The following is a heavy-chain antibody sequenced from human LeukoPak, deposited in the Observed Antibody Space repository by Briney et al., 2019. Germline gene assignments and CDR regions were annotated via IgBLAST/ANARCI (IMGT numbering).Heavy chain of an antibody. CDR2: IYSSGDT. J-gene: IGHJ4*02. CDR1: GFTVNTKY. V-gene: IGHV3-53*01. Sequence: GGSLRLCCEASGFTVNTKYMSWVRQAPGKGLEWVSLIYSSGDTHYRDSVKGRFTISRDNFKNTLYLQMNSLRVEDTAVYYCARLQAYDLEFWGLGTLVTVSS. D-gene: IGHD3-3*01. CDR3: ARLQAYDLEF.